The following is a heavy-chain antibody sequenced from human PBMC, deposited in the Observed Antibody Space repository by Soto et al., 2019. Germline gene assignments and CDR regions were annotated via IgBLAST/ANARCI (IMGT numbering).Heavy chain of an antibody. CDR1: GFTVANDY. V-gene: IGHV3-66*01. D-gene: IGHD2-2*03. CDR3: AREREKVEIVFPMDV. Sequence: EVQVVQSGGGLVQPGGSLRLSCAASGFTVANDYINWVRQAPGKGLEWVSVIWTNGGTHYADSVSGRFIISRDSSKNTVYLQMNSLRVEDTAIYYCAREREKVEIVFPMDVWGQGTAVTVSS. CDR2: IWTNGGT. J-gene: IGHJ6*02.